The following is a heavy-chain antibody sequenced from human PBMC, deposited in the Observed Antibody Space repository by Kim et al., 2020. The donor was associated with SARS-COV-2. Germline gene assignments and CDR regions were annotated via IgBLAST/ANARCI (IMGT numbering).Heavy chain of an antibody. CDR3: ASSYDSSGYPFDY. J-gene: IGHJ4*02. V-gene: IGHV3-30*01. Sequence: AGSVKGRFTNSRDNSTDPLYLQMTSLRAEDTAVYYCASSYDSSGYPFDYWGQGTLVTVSS. D-gene: IGHD3-22*01.